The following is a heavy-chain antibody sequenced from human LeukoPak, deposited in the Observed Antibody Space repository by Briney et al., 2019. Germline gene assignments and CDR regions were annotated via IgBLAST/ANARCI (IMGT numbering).Heavy chain of an antibody. J-gene: IGHJ4*02. D-gene: IGHD1-26*01. CDR3: ARHQVGANTFDY. V-gene: IGHV4-4*02. CDR2: IYHSGST. CDR1: GGSITTWW. Sequence: SGPTLVKPSETLSLTCAVSGGSITTWWFSWVRQPPGQGLEWIGEIYHSGSTHYSPSLESRVTISMDKPKNQFSLKLSSVTAADTAVYYCARHQVGANTFDYWGQGTLVTVS.